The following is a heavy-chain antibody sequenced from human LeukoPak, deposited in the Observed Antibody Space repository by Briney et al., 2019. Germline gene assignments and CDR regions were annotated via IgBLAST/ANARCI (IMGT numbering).Heavy chain of an antibody. CDR3: ARLGRTAVTTNTMIVVATDAFDI. Sequence: PSETLSLTCAVYGGSFSGYYWSWIRQPPGKGLEWIGEINHSGSTNYNPSLKSRVTISVDTSKNQFSLKLSSVTAADTAVYYCARLGRTAVTTNTMIVVATDAFDIWGQGTMVTVSS. CDR1: GGSFSGYY. CDR2: INHSGST. V-gene: IGHV4-34*01. D-gene: IGHD3-22*01. J-gene: IGHJ3*02.